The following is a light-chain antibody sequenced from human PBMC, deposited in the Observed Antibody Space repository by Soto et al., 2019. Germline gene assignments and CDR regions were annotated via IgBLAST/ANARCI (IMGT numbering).Light chain of an antibody. Sequence: QSALTQPASVSGSPGQSITISCTGTSSDVGGYYYVSWYQQHPGTAPKLKIYDVSSRPSGVSDRFSGSKSGNTASLTISGRQAEDEADYYCSSYTSSSTEVFGGGTKLTVL. CDR2: DVS. J-gene: IGLJ3*02. V-gene: IGLV2-14*01. CDR3: SSYTSSSTEV. CDR1: SSDVGGYYY.